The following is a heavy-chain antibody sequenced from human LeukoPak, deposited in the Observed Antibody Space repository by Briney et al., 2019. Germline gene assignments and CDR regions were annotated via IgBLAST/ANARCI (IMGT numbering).Heavy chain of an antibody. Sequence: GASVKVSCKASGGTFSSYAISWVRQAPGQGLEWMGGIIPIFGTANYAQKFQGRVTITADESTSTAYMELSSLRSEDTAVYYCASTYTSIAARLSELDYWGQGTLVTVSS. CDR2: IIPIFGTA. V-gene: IGHV1-69*13. CDR1: GGTFSSYA. J-gene: IGHJ4*02. CDR3: ASTYTSIAARLSELDY. D-gene: IGHD6-6*01.